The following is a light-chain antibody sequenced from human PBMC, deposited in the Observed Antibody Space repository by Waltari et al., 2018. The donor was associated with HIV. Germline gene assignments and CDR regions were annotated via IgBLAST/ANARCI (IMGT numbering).Light chain of an antibody. CDR1: ALPRQY. CDR3: HSTDDTGTAV. J-gene: IGLJ3*02. Sequence: DLAQPPSLSVSPGQTARITCSGDALPRQYTHWYQQRPGQPPLLVIYRDSQRPSVIPGRFSGSISGTVVTLTISGVQAEDEADYYCHSTDDTGTAVFGGGTKLTVL. CDR2: RDS. V-gene: IGLV3-25*03.